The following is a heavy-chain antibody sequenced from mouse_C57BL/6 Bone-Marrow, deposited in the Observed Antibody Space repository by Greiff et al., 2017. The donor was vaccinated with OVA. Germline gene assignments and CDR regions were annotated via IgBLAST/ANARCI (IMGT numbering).Heavy chain of an antibody. CDR1: GYTFTSYW. CDR2: IDPSDSYT. J-gene: IGHJ2*01. Sequence: QVQLQQPGAELVMPGASVKLSCKASGYTFTSYWMHWVKQRPGQGLEWIGEIDPSDSYTNYNQKFKGKSTLTVDKSSSTAYMQLSSLTSEDSAVYYCARRTAQTLLDDWGKGTTLTVSS. D-gene: IGHD3-2*02. CDR3: ARRTAQTLLDD. V-gene: IGHV1-69*01.